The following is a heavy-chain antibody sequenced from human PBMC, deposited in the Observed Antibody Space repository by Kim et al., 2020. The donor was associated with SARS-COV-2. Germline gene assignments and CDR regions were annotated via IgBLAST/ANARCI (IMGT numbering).Heavy chain of an antibody. CDR3: ARALRGPQGFDY. J-gene: IGHJ4*02. V-gene: IGHV1-46*01. D-gene: IGHD3-16*01. Sequence: SYAQKFKGRVTMTRDTSTSTVYMELSSLRSEDTAVYYCARALRGPQGFDYWGQGTLVTVSS.